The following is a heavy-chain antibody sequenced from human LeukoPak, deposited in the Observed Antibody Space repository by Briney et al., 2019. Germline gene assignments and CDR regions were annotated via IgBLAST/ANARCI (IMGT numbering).Heavy chain of an antibody. CDR1: GSNIINYW. CDR2: IFPGDSTA. CDR3: ARLGKGLLRYSFDY. V-gene: IGHV5-51*01. Sequence: GESLKISCEVSGSNIINYWIGWVRQMPGKGLEWMAIIFPGDSTATYNPSFQGQVSLSVDKSVSAAYLQWSSLQASDTAIYYCARLGKGLLRYSFDYWGHGTLVTVAS. J-gene: IGHJ4*01. D-gene: IGHD3-16*01.